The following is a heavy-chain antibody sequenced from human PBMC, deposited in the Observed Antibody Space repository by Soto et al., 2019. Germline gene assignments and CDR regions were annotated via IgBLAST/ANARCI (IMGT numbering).Heavy chain of an antibody. D-gene: IGHD2-2*01. CDR3: ARVLNDHCSSTSCYWWSYYFDD. Sequence: PSETLSLTCSVSGASIYNGGYFWSWIRQHPGKGLEWIGYIYYSGSTYYNPSLKSRVTISVDTSKNQFSLKLSSVTAADTAVYYCARVLNDHCSSTSCYWWSYYFDDWGQGTLVTVSS. CDR1: GASIYNGGYF. J-gene: IGHJ4*02. V-gene: IGHV4-31*03. CDR2: IYYSGST.